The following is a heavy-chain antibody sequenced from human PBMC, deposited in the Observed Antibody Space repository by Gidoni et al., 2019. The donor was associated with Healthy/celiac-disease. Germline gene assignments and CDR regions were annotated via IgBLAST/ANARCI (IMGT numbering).Heavy chain of an antibody. J-gene: IGHJ5*02. V-gene: IGHV1-69*01. D-gene: IGHD2-2*01. CDR2: IIPIFGTA. CDR1: GGTFSSYA. Sequence: QVQLVQSGAEVKKPGSSVKVSCKASGGTFSSYAISWVRQAPGQGLEWTGGIIPIFGTANYAQKFQGRVTITADESTSTAYMELSSLRSEDTAVYYCARGRVVVPAAISWFDPWGQGTLVTVSS. CDR3: ARGRVVVPAAISWFDP.